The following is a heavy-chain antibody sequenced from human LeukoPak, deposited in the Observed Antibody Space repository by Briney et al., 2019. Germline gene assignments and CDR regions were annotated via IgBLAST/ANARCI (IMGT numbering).Heavy chain of an antibody. CDR1: GGSIRSSSYY. CDR2: FFYSGST. J-gene: IGHJ6*03. D-gene: IGHD3-22*01. CDR3: ARSDYYDSSGYYYSHYYMDV. V-gene: IGHV4-39*07. Sequence: SETLSLTCTVSGGSIRSSSYYWGWIRQPPGEGLEWIGSFFYSGSTYYNPSLKSRVTISVDTSKNQFSLKLSSVTAADTAVYYCARSDYYDSSGYYYSHYYMDVWGKGTTVTVSS.